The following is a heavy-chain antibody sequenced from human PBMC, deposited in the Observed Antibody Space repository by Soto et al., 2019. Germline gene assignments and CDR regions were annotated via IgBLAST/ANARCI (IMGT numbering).Heavy chain of an antibody. CDR3: AKDKSEQWLEYYFDY. CDR1: GFTFDDYT. D-gene: IGHD6-19*01. CDR2: ISWDGGST. J-gene: IGHJ4*02. V-gene: IGHV3-43*01. Sequence: EVQLVESGGVVVQPGGSLRLSCAASGFTFDDYTMHWVRQAPGKGLEWVSLISWDGGSTYYADSVKGRFTISRDNSKNSLYLRMNSLRTEDTALYYCAKDKSEQWLEYYFDYWGQGTLVTVSS.